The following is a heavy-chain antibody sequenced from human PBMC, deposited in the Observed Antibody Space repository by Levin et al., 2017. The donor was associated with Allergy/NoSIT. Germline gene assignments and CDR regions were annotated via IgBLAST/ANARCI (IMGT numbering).Heavy chain of an antibody. CDR1: GFTFSSYA. Sequence: GGSLRLSCAASGFTFSSYAMSWVRQAPGKGLEWVSAISGSGGSTYYADSVKGRFTISRDNSKNTLYLQMNSLRAEDTAVYYCANDWYYDILTGYSAFDYWGQGTLVTVSS. J-gene: IGHJ4*02. V-gene: IGHV3-23*01. CDR3: ANDWYYDILTGYSAFDY. CDR2: ISGSGGST. D-gene: IGHD3-9*01.